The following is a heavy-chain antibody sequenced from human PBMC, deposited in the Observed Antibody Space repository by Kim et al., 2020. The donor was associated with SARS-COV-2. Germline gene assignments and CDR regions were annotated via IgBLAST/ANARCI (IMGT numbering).Heavy chain of an antibody. V-gene: IGHV3-21*01. CDR3: ARDKYSGSPGRFDP. D-gene: IGHD1-26*01. Sequence: ADSVKGRFTISRDNAKNSLYLQMNRRRAEDTAVYYCARDKYSGSPGRFDPWGQGTLVTVSS. J-gene: IGHJ5*02.